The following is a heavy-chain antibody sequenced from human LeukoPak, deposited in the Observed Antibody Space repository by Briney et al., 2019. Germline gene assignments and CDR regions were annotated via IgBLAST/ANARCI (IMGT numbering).Heavy chain of an antibody. Sequence: GESLKISCKGSGYSFTSYWIGWVRQMPGKGLEWMGIIYPGDSDTRYSPSFQGQVTISADKSISTAYLQWSSLKASDTAMYYCARPRRDGYNQWSYFDYWGQGTLVTVSS. V-gene: IGHV5-51*01. CDR2: IYPGDSDT. CDR1: GYSFTSYW. D-gene: IGHD5-24*01. J-gene: IGHJ4*02. CDR3: ARPRRDGYNQWSYFDY.